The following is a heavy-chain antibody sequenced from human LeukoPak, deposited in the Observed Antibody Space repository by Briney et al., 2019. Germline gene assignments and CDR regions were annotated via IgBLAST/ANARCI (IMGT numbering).Heavy chain of an antibody. Sequence: SETLSLTCAVSGGSISGDGYSWTWIRLPPGKGLEWIGYIYHTGSTYYNPSLESRISISVDRSKNQFSLKVTSVTAADTAVYYCAREMPGDAFDLWGQGTMVTVSS. CDR3: AREMPGDAFDL. J-gene: IGHJ3*01. V-gene: IGHV4-30-2*01. CDR1: GGSISGDGYS. CDR2: IYHTGST. D-gene: IGHD2-2*01.